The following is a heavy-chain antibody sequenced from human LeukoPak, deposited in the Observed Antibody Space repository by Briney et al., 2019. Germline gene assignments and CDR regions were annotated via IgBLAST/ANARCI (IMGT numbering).Heavy chain of an antibody. CDR2: IYHSGST. V-gene: IGHV4-30-2*01. CDR3: ARVSRLVRGVPYYGMDV. CDR1: GGSISSGGYS. J-gene: IGHJ6*02. Sequence: PSETLSLTCAVSGGSISSGGYSWSWIRQPPGKGLEWIGYIYHSGSTYYNPSLKSRVTISVDRSKNQFSLKLSSVTAADTAVYYCARVSRLVRGVPYYGMDVWGQGTTVTVSS. D-gene: IGHD3-10*01.